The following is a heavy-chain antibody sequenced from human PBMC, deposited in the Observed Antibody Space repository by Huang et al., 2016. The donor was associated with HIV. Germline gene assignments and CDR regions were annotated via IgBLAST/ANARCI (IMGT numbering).Heavy chain of an antibody. J-gene: IGHJ4*02. V-gene: IGHV3-30-3*01. CDR3: ARSEPSRYYFDY. CDR2: ISNEGSTK. CDR1: GFTFSNYA. Sequence: QVQLVESGGGVVQPGTSLRLSCAASGFTFSNYAMNWVRQGPGNGLEWVAVISNEGSTKYYADSVKGRFTISRDNSKNTVYLQMNSLRAEDTAVYYCARSEPSRYYFDYWGQGTLVTVSS.